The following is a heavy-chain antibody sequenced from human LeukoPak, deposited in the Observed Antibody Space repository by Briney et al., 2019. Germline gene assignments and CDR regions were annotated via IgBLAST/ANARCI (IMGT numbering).Heavy chain of an antibody. D-gene: IGHD1-1*01. J-gene: IGHJ4*02. V-gene: IGHV4-34*01. CDR2: INHSGST. Sequence: SETLSLTCAVYGGSFSGYYWSWIRQPPGKGLEWIGEINHSGSTNYNPSLKSRVTISVDTSKNQFSLKLNSVTAADTAVYYCARGTGTTMGIDYWGQGTLVTVSS. CDR1: GGSFSGYY. CDR3: ARGTGTTMGIDY.